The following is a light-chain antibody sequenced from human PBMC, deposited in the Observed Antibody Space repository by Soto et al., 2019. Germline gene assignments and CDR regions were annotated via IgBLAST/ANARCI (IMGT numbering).Light chain of an antibody. Sequence: DIQLTQSPSFLSASVGDRVTITCRASQGISSYLAWYQQKPGKAPKLLIYAASTLQSGDPSRFSGSGSGTEFTLTISSLQPEDFATYYCQQLNSYPLTFGGGTKVDIK. V-gene: IGKV1-9*01. CDR1: QGISSY. J-gene: IGKJ4*01. CDR2: AAS. CDR3: QQLNSYPLT.